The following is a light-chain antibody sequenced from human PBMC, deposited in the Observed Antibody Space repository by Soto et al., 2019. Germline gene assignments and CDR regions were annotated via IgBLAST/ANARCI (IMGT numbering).Light chain of an antibody. J-gene: IGKJ1*01. V-gene: IGKV1-5*03. CDR2: KAS. CDR3: QQYGSYSRT. CDR1: QTISSW. Sequence: IQMTQSPSTLSGSVGDRVTITCRASQTISSWLAWYQQKPGKAPKLLIYKASTLKSGVPSRFSGSGSGTEFTLSINSLQPDDFATYYCQQYGSYSRTFGQGTKVDIK.